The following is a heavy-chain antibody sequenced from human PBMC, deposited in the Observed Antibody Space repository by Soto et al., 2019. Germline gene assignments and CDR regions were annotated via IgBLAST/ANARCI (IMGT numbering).Heavy chain of an antibody. CDR3: TTGNGLRYFDWLPGFDY. CDR1: GFTFSSFS. D-gene: IGHD3-9*01. V-gene: IGHV3-48*01. Sequence: GGSLRLSCAASGFTFSSFSLNWVRQAPGKGLEWLSYISSGSTTIFYADSVRGRFTISRDNAKNSLYLQMDSLNTEDTAVYYCTTGNGLRYFDWLPGFDYWGQGTLVTVSS. CDR2: ISSGSTTI. J-gene: IGHJ4*02.